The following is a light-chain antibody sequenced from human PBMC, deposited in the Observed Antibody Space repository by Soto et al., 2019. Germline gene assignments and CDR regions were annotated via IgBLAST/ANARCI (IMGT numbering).Light chain of an antibody. CDR3: SSYTSSSTRV. CDR1: SSDVGGYNY. Sequence: QSALTQPASVSGSPGQSITISCTGTSSDVGGYNYVSWYQQHPGKAPKLMIYEVSNRPSGVSNRFSGSKSGNTASLTISGLQAEDEADDYCSSYTSSSTRVFGGGTKLTFL. V-gene: IGLV2-14*01. J-gene: IGLJ3*02. CDR2: EVS.